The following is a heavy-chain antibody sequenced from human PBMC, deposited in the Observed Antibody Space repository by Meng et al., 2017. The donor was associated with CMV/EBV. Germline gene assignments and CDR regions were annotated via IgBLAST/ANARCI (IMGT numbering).Heavy chain of an antibody. CDR1: YS. Sequence: YSIHWVPQGHGQRLEWMGWINAGNGDTKSSQKFQGRLTITRDSSASTVYMELSSVRFEDTAVYYCARTRTYCASTSCYTGGYYFDYWGQGTLVTVSS. D-gene: IGHD2-2*02. CDR3: ARTRTYCASTSCYTGGYYFDY. CDR2: INAGNGDT. J-gene: IGHJ4*02. V-gene: IGHV1-3*01.